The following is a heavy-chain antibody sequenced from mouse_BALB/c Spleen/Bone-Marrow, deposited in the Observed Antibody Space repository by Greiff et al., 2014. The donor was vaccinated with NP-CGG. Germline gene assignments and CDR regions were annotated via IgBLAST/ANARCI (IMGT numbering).Heavy chain of an antibody. J-gene: IGHJ4*01. CDR1: GYSFTGYT. Sequence: VQLKESGPELVKPGASMKISCKASGYSFTGYTMNWVKQSHGKNLEWIGLINPYNGGTSYNQKFKGKATLTVDKSSSTAYMELLSLTSEDSAVYYCARKGPYYRYDPYAMDYWGQETSVTVSS. D-gene: IGHD2-14*01. V-gene: IGHV1-18*01. CDR2: INPYNGGT. CDR3: ARKGPYYRYDPYAMDY.